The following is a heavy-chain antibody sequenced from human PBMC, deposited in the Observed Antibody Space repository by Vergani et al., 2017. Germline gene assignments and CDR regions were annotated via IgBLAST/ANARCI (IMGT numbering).Heavy chain of an antibody. CDR1: GDSITHYY. CDR2: IYYSGST. D-gene: IGHD4-17*01. CDR3: ARVQDGDYEWYIDY. V-gene: IGHV4-59*01. Sequence: QVQLQESGPTLVRPSETLSLTCTVSGDSITHYYWNWIRQSPGKGLEWIGNIYYSGSTNYNPSHKSRVTISVDTSRDRFSLNLYSVTAADTAVYYCARVQDGDYEWYIDYWGQEILVTVSS. J-gene: IGHJ4*02.